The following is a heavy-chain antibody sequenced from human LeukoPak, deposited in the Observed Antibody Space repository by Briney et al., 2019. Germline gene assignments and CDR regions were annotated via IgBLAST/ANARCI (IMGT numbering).Heavy chain of an antibody. CDR1: GFTVSSNY. Sequence: GSLRLSCAASGFTVSSNYMSWIRQPPGKGLEWIGEINHSGSTNYNPSLKSRVTISVDTSKNQFSLKLSSVTAADTAVYYCARGTYGSSFDYWGQGTLVTVSS. CDR2: INHSGST. CDR3: ARGTYGSSFDY. D-gene: IGHD6-6*01. V-gene: IGHV4-34*01. J-gene: IGHJ4*02.